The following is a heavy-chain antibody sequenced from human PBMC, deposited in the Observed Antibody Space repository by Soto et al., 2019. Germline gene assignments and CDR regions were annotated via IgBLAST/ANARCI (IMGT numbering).Heavy chain of an antibody. CDR2: ISYDGTNK. D-gene: IGHD5-18*01. V-gene: IGHV3-30*18. Sequence: QVQLVESGGGVVQPGRSLRLSCAASGVTFSSYGMHWVRQAPGKGLEWVAVISYDGTNKYYADSVKGRFTISRDDSKNALYLQMNSLRPEDTAVYYCAKEKATRGSSFLVDYWGQGTLVTVSS. CDR3: AKEKATRGSSFLVDY. CDR1: GVTFSSYG. J-gene: IGHJ4*02.